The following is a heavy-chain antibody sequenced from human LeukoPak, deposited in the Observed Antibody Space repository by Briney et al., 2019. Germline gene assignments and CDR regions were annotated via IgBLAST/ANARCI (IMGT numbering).Heavy chain of an antibody. V-gene: IGHV3-21*04. CDR1: GFTFSSYS. CDR3: ARLNWAYYYMDV. CDR2: ISSSSSYI. J-gene: IGHJ6*03. Sequence: GGSLRLSCAASGFTFSSYSMNWVRQAPGKGLEWVSSISSSSSYIYYADSVKGRFTISRDNAKNSLYLQMNSLRAEDTAVYYCARLNWAYYYMDVWGKGTTVTVSS. D-gene: IGHD3-16*01.